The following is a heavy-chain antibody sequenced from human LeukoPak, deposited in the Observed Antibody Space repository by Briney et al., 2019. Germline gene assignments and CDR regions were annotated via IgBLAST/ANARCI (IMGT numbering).Heavy chain of an antibody. CDR1: GFTVSSIH. CDR2: IFSGGST. V-gene: IGHV3-53*01. Sequence: QSGGSLRLSCAASGFTVSSIHMSWVRQAPGKGLEWVSVIFSGGSTYYTDSVKGRFTIFRDNSKNTLYLQMHSLRAEDTAIYSCARAQTRAFDIWGQGTMVTVSS. CDR3: ARAQTRAFDI. J-gene: IGHJ3*02.